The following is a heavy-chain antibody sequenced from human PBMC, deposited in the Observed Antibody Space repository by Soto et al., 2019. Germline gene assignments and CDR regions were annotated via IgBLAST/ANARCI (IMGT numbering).Heavy chain of an antibody. J-gene: IGHJ4*02. V-gene: IGHV4-4*07. D-gene: IGHD2-15*01. Sequence: LSLTCSVSGDSVSNYYWSWFRQPAGKGLEWIGRIYTGGSTNYNPSLKSRVTLSVDTSKNQFSLRLTSVTAADTAVYYCARANVGPPGGGSWTMPFDFWGQGTLVTVSS. CDR3: ARANVGPPGGGSWTMPFDF. CDR1: GDSVSNYY. CDR2: IYTGGST.